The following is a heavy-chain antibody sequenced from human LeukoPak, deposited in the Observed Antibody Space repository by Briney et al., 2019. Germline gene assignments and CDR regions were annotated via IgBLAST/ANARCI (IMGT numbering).Heavy chain of an antibody. Sequence: SETLSLTCTVSGGSISSGGYYWSWIRQHLGKGLEWIGYIYYSGSTYYNPSLKSRVTISVDTSKNQFSQKLSSVTAADTAVYYCARSSGYDSTDFDYWGQGTLVTVSS. J-gene: IGHJ4*02. D-gene: IGHD3-22*01. CDR3: ARSSGYDSTDFDY. CDR1: GGSISSGGYY. CDR2: IYYSGST. V-gene: IGHV4-31*03.